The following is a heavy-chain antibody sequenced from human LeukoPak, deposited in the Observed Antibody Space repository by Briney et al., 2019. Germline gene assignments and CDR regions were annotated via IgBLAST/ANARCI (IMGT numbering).Heavy chain of an antibody. CDR3: AREGGRVVVPRAHPYGVDV. CDR1: GYTFTSYG. J-gene: IGHJ6*02. V-gene: IGHV1-18*01. Sequence: ASVKVSCKASGYTFTSYGISWVRQAPGQGLEWMGWISAYNGNTNYAQKLQGRVTMTTDTSTSTAYMELRGLRSDDTAVYYCAREGGRVVVPRAHPYGVDVWGQGTTVTVSS. D-gene: IGHD2-2*01. CDR2: ISAYNGNT.